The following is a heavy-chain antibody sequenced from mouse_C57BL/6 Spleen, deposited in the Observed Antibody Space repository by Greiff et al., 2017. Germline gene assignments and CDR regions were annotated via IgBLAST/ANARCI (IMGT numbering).Heavy chain of an antibody. CDR2: IRSKSSNYAT. CDR1: GFTFNTYA. Sequence: GGGLVQPKGSLKLSCAASGFTFNTYAMHWVRQAPGKGLEWVARIRSKSSNYATYYADSVKDRFTISRDDSQSMLYLQMNNLKTEDTAMYYCVRETIYYYGSREYYFDYWGQGTTLTVSS. V-gene: IGHV10-3*01. D-gene: IGHD1-1*01. CDR3: VRETIYYYGSREYYFDY. J-gene: IGHJ2*01.